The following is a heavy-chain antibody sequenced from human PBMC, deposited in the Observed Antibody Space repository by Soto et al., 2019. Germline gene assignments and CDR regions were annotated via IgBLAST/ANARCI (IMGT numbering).Heavy chain of an antibody. D-gene: IGHD2-2*01. CDR1: GGTFSSYT. Sequence: ASVKVSCKASGGTFSSYTISWVRQAPGQGLEWMGRIIPILGIANYAQKFQGRVTITADKSTSTAYMELSSLRSEDTAVYYCAASRDIVVVPAAPDYYYYYMDVWGKGTTVTVSS. V-gene: IGHV1-69*02. CDR3: AASRDIVVVPAAPDYYYYYMDV. CDR2: IIPILGIA. J-gene: IGHJ6*03.